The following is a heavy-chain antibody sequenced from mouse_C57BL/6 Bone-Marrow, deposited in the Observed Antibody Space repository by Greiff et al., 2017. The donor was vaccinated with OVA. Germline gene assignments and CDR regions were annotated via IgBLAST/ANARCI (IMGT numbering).Heavy chain of an antibody. D-gene: IGHD1-1*01. CDR2: IYPRSGHT. J-gene: IGHJ4*01. V-gene: IGHV1-81*01. CDR1: GYTFTSYG. CDR3: ARRYGSSYEYYYAMDY. Sequence: QVQLQQSGAELARPGASVKLSCKASGYTFTSYGISWVKQRTGQGLEWIGEIYPRSGHTYYNEKFKGKATLTADKSSSTASMELRSLTSEDSAVYFCARRYGSSYEYYYAMDYWGQGTSVTVSS.